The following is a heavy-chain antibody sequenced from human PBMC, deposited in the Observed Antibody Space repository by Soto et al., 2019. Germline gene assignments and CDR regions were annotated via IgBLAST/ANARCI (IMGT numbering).Heavy chain of an antibody. Sequence: GGSLRLSCAASGFTFSSYAMSWVRQAPGKGLEWVSAISGSGGSTYYADSVKGRFTTSRDNSKNTLYLQMNSLRAEDTAVYYCAKDVSLDGYGDSPYYYDMDVWGKGTTVTCSS. CDR3: AKDVSLDGYGDSPYYYDMDV. V-gene: IGHV3-23*01. J-gene: IGHJ6*03. CDR2: ISGSGGST. D-gene: IGHD4-17*01. CDR1: GFTFSSYA.